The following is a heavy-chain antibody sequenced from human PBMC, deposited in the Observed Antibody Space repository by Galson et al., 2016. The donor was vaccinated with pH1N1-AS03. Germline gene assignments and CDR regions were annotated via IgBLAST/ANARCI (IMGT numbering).Heavy chain of an antibody. CDR2: IYWNDDI. CDR1: GFSLSTSGVG. J-gene: IGHJ5*02. Sequence: PALVKPTQTLTLTCTFSGFSLSTSGVGVGWIRQAPGKALEWLAIIYWNDDIRYSPTLRNRLTITKATSKSQVALTMTNMNPVETATYFCARPYYGAFADWCDRWGQGTLVTVSS. CDR3: ARPYYGAFADWCDR. V-gene: IGHV2-5*01. D-gene: IGHD4-17*01.